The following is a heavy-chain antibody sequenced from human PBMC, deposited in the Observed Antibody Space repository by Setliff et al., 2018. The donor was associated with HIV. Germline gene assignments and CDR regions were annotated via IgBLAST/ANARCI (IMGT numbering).Heavy chain of an antibody. Sequence: LSLTCTVYGASISTSNSYWGWIRQPPGKRLEWLGSIYSSGSPSYNPSLSSRLTISVDTSKNHVSLRLSSVTVADTAVYYCRVGETAVDDLVYFDYRGQGTLVTVSS. J-gene: IGHJ4*02. CDR2: IYSSGSP. V-gene: IGHV4-39*02. CDR3: RVGETAVDDLVYFDY. D-gene: IGHD5-18*01. CDR1: GASISTSNSY.